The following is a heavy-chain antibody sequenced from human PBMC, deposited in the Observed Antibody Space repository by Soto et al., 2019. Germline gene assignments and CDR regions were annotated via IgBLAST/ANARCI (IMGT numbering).Heavy chain of an antibody. V-gene: IGHV3-74*01. CDR2: IKSDGSST. D-gene: IGHD2-15*01. CDR1: GITFSSYW. J-gene: IGHJ4*02. Sequence: GGSLRLSCAASGITFSSYWMHWVRQAPGKGLVWVSRIKSDGSSTSYADSVKGRFTISRDNAKNTLYLQMNSLRAEDTAVYYCAREACSGGNCFYFGPDYWAQRTLVTVSS. CDR3: AREACSGGNCFYFGPDY.